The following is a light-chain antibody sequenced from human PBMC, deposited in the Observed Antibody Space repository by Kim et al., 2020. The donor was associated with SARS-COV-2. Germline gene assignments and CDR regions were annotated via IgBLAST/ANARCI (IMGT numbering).Light chain of an antibody. J-gene: IGKJ5*01. V-gene: IGKV1-33*01. CDR2: DVS. CDR1: QDITKY. Sequence: AAGGDRVTITCQAIQDITKYLNWYQQKPGKTPKLLIYDVSNLERGVPSRFSGAGFGTNFTFTISSLHPEDAATYFCQQYANLPITFGQGTRLEIK. CDR3: QQYANLPIT.